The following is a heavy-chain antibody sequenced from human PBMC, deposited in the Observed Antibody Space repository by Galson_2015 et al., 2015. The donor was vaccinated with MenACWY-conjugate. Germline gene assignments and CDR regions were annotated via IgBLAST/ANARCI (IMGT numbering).Heavy chain of an antibody. CDR3: ARGNYYVSGTYYKSANFDY. CDR1: GGSISINYW. J-gene: IGHJ4*02. CDR2: IYHSGST. Sequence: ETLSLTCAVSGGSISINYWWTWVRQPPGKGPEWIGEIYHSGSTNYNPSLKSRLTVSVDKSKNQFSLKLSSVTAADTAVYYCARGNYYVSGTYYKSANFDYWGQGILVTVSS. D-gene: IGHD3-10*01. V-gene: IGHV4-4*02.